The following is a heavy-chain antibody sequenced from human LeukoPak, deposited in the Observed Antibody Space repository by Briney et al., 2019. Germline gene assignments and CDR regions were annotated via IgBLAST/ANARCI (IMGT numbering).Heavy chain of an antibody. D-gene: IGHD4-11*01. Sequence: SETLSLTCAVYGGSYSGYYWTWIRKYPGKGLEWIGEINHRGNTNCKSSLKSRVTLSVDTSKNQFSLNLNSVTAADTAVYYCARKPSYSDYVSRHFVYWGQGILVTVSS. CDR3: ARKPSYSDYVSRHFVY. J-gene: IGHJ4*02. CDR1: GGSYSGYY. CDR2: INHRGNT. V-gene: IGHV4-34*01.